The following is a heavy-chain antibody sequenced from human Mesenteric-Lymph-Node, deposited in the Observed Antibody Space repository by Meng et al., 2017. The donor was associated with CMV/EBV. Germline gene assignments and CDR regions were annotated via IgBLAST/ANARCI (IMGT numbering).Heavy chain of an antibody. D-gene: IGHD3-3*01. Sequence: GESLKISCAAAGFSFSTYGMHWVRQAPGKGLEWVAVIWHDGSNKYYADSVKGRFTISRDNSKKTLYLQMNSLRAEDTAVYHCVKDLGITIFGVVANEYGMDVWGQGTTVTVSS. CDR1: GFSFSTYG. CDR2: IWHDGSNK. CDR3: VKDLGITIFGVVANEYGMDV. V-gene: IGHV3-33*06. J-gene: IGHJ6*02.